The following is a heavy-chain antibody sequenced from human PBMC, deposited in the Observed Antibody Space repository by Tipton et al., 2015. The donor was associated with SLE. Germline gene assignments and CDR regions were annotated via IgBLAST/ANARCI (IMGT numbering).Heavy chain of an antibody. D-gene: IGHD6-13*01. Sequence: LRLSCTVSGGSISSYYWTWIRQPPGKGLEWIGDVHKSGTTNYNPSLKSRVTISLGTSTNQFSLRLSSVTAADTAVYFCTRSLYNTNWFWFDPWGQGTLVIVSS. J-gene: IGHJ5*02. CDR2: VHKSGTT. V-gene: IGHV4-59*01. CDR3: TRSLYNTNWFWFDP. CDR1: GGSISSYY.